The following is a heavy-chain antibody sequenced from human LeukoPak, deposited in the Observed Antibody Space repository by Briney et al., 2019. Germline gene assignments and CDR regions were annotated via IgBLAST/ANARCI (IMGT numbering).Heavy chain of an antibody. J-gene: IGHJ6*03. V-gene: IGHV3-23*01. CDR1: GFTFSSYA. D-gene: IGHD2-2*01. Sequence: PGGSLRLSCAASGFTFSSYAMSWVRQAPGKGLERVSAISGSGGSTYYADSVKGRFTISRDNSKSTLYLQMNSLRAEDTAVYYCANPFSTPRSNYYIDVWGKGTTVTVSS. CDR2: ISGSGGST. CDR3: ANPFSTPRSNYYIDV.